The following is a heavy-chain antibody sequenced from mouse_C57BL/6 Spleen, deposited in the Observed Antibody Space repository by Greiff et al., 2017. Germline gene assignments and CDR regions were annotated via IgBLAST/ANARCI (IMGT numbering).Heavy chain of an antibody. CDR3: ARLDDYDWFAY. D-gene: IGHD2-4*01. CDR1: GFTFSSYG. V-gene: IGHV5-6*02. Sequence: DVKLVESGGDLVKPGGSLKLSCAASGFTFSSYGMSWVRQTPDKRLEWVATISSGGSYTYYPDSVKGRFTISRDNAKNTLYLQMSRLKSEDTAMYYCARLDDYDWFAYWGQGTLVTVSA. J-gene: IGHJ3*01. CDR2: ISSGGSYT.